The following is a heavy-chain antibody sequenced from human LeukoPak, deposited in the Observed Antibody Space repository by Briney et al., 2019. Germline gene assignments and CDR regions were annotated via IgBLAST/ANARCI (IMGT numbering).Heavy chain of an antibody. D-gene: IGHD2-2*01. Sequence: PGGSLRLSCAASGFTFSSYNMNWVRQAPGKGLEWVLSISSSSSYIYYADSLKGRFTISRDNAKNSLYLQMNSLRAEDTAVYYCARSSTSLTGWFDPWGQGTLVTVSS. CDR2: ISSSSSYI. CDR1: GFTFSSYN. CDR3: ARSSTSLTGWFDP. J-gene: IGHJ5*02. V-gene: IGHV3-21*01.